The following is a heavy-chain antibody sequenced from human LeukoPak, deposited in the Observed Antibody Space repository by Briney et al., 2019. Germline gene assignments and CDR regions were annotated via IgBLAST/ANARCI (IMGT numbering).Heavy chain of an antibody. CDR2: IFYRGDP. CDR1: GGPITNYY. D-gene: IGHD5-18*01. J-gene: IGHJ4*02. CDR3: ARAGPGYYNTGFDY. Sequence: SETLSLTCIVSGGPITNYYWSWIRQPPGKGLDWIGYIFYRGDPNYNPSLKSRVTISLDASKSQFSLKLSSVTAADTAVYYCARAGPGYYNTGFDYWGQGTQVTVSS. V-gene: IGHV4-59*01.